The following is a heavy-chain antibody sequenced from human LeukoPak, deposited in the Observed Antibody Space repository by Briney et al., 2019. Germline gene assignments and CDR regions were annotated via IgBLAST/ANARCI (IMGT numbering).Heavy chain of an antibody. J-gene: IGHJ6*03. CDR2: IYYSGST. Sequence: SETLSLTCTVSGGSISSSSYYWGWIRQPPGKGLEWLGCIYYSGSTYFNTSLKSRVTISVDTSKNQFSLKLSSVTAADTAVYYCAREPYNWNSFGYYYYYMDIWGKGTTVTVSS. V-gene: IGHV4-39*07. D-gene: IGHD1-7*01. CDR3: AREPYNWNSFGYYYYYMDI. CDR1: GGSISSSSYY.